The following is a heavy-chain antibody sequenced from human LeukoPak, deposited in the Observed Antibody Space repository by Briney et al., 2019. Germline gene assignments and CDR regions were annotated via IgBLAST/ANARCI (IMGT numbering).Heavy chain of an antibody. CDR3: ARESDYYYFDY. D-gene: IGHD5-12*01. J-gene: IGHJ4*02. CDR2: IKQDGSEK. V-gene: IGHV3-7*05. CDR1: GFTLSTYW. Sequence: GESLRLSCAASGFTLSTYWMSWVRQAPREGLEWVANIKQDGSEKYYVDSVKGRFTISRDNAKNSLYLQMNSLRANDTAVYYCARESDYYYFDYWGQGTLVTVSS.